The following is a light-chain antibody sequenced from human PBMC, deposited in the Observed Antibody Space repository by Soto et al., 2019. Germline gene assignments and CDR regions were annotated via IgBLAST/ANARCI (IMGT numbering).Light chain of an antibody. CDR1: QSVSTN. V-gene: IGKV3-15*01. CDR2: GAS. CDR3: QQYINWPPLT. Sequence: EIVLTQSPATLSVSPGERATLSCRASQSVSTNLVWYQQKHGQAPRLLIFGASTRATNIPARFSGNGSGTEFTLTISSLQSEDFAVFYCQQYINWPPLTFGGGTKVEIK. J-gene: IGKJ4*01.